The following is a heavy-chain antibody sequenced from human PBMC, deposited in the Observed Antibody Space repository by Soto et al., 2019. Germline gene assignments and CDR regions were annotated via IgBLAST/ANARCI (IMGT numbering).Heavy chain of an antibody. CDR3: ARATYQIPLFDY. CDR1: GFTFSSYS. CDR2: ISSSSYI. V-gene: IGHV3-21*01. Sequence: GGSLRLSCAASGFTFSSYSMNWVRQAPGKGLEWVSSISSSSYIYYADSVKGRFTISRDNAKNSLYLQMNSLRAEDTAVYYCARATYQIPLFDYWGQGTLVTVSS. J-gene: IGHJ4*02. D-gene: IGHD2-2*01.